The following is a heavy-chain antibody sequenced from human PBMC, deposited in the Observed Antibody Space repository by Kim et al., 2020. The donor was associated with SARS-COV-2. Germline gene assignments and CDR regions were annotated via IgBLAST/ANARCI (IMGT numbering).Heavy chain of an antibody. CDR2: IYYSGST. CDR1: GGSISNYY. J-gene: IGHJ5*02. V-gene: IGHV4-59*01. D-gene: IGHD6-13*01. CDR3: VKGIAFDP. Sequence: SETLSLTCTVSGGSISNYYLSWIRQPPGKGLEWIGYIYYSGSTTYNPSVKSRVTMSVDTSKNQIPLKLNSVTAADTAVYYCVKGIAFDPWGQGTLVTVSS.